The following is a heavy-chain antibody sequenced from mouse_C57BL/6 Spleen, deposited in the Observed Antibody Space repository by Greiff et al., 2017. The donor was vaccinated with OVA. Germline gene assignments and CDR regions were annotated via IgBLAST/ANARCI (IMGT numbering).Heavy chain of an antibody. V-gene: IGHV1-80*01. J-gene: IGHJ2*01. Sequence: VQLQQSGAELEKPGASVKISCKASGYAFSSYWMNWVKQRPGKGLEWIGQIYPGDGDTNYNGKFKGKATLTADKSSSTAYMQLSSLTSEDSAVYFCARGGIIYYGNYDYWGQGTTLTVSS. CDR3: ARGGIIYYGNYDY. D-gene: IGHD2-1*01. CDR2: IYPGDGDT. CDR1: GYAFSSYW.